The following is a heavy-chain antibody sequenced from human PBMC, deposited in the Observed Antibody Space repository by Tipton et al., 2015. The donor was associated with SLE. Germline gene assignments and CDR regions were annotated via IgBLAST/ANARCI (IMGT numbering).Heavy chain of an antibody. J-gene: IGHJ4*02. CDR2: IYSSATT. CDR3: ARVLILTGYFDY. D-gene: IGHD3-9*01. Sequence: TLSLTCTVSGDSIRYIYWSWIRQPPGKGLEWIGYIYSSATTNYQYNPSLKSRVTISVDTSKNQLSLRLNSVTAADTAVYYCARVLILTGYFDYWGQGRLVTVSS. CDR1: GDSIRYIY. V-gene: IGHV4-59*01.